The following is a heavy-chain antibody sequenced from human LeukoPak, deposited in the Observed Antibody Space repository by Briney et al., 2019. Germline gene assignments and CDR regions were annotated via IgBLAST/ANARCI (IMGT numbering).Heavy chain of an antibody. CDR2: IRYDGSNK. Sequence: GGSLRLSCAASGFTFSSYGMHWVRQAPGKGLEWVAFIRYDGSNKYYADSVKGRFTISRDNSKNTLYLQMNSLRAEDTAVYYCAKVSYSNHGYYYYMDVWGKGTTVTVSS. J-gene: IGHJ6*03. CDR3: AKVSYSNHGYYYYMDV. D-gene: IGHD4-11*01. CDR1: GFTFSSYG. V-gene: IGHV3-30*02.